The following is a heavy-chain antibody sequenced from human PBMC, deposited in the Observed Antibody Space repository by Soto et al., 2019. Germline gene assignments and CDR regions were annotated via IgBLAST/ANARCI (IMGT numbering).Heavy chain of an antibody. V-gene: IGHV4-31*03. J-gene: IGHJ4*02. CDR1: GGSISSGGYY. D-gene: IGHD4-17*01. Sequence: SETLSLTCTVSGGSISSGGYYWSWIRQHPGKGLEWIGYIYYSGSTYYNPSLKSRVTISVDTSKNQFSLKLSSATAADTAVYYCARRYGPGFDYWGQGTLVTVSS. CDR2: IYYSGST. CDR3: ARRYGPGFDY.